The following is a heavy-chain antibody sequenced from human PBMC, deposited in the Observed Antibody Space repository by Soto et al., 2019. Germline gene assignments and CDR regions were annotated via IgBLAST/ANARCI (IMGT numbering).Heavy chain of an antibody. J-gene: IGHJ4*02. Sequence: QLQLQESGSGLVKPSQTLSLTCAVSGGSISSGGYSWSWIRQPPGKGLEWIGYIYHSGSTYYNPSLKSRVTISVDRSKIQFSLKLSSVSAADTAVYYCARFGEFLQFDYWGQGPLVTVSS. CDR2: IYHSGST. CDR3: ARFGEFLQFDY. V-gene: IGHV4-30-2*01. D-gene: IGHD3-10*01. CDR1: GGSISSGGYS.